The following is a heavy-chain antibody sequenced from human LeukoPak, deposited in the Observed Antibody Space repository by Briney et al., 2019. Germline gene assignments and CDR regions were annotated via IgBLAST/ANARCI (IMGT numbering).Heavy chain of an antibody. V-gene: IGHV3-21*01. D-gene: IGHD6-19*01. CDR1: GITFSSYT. J-gene: IGHJ6*03. Sequence: PGGSLRLSCAASGITFSSYTMNRVRQAPGKGLEWVSFISTSSSYTYYADSVKGRFTISRDNARNSLYLQMNSLRAEDTAVYYCARDQWLVRDHYMDVWGKGTTVIVSS. CDR3: ARDQWLVRDHYMDV. CDR2: ISTSSSYT.